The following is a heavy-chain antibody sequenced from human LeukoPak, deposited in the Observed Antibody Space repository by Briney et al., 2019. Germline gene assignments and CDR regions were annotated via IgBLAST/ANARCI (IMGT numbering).Heavy chain of an antibody. Sequence: PGGSLRLSCAASGFTFSSYWMSWVRQAPGKGLEWVANIKQDGSEKYYVDSVKGRFTISRDNAKNSLYLQMNSLRAEDTAVYYCARDGYDSSGYYPTSYYFDYWGQGTLVTVSS. D-gene: IGHD3-22*01. CDR3: ARDGYDSSGYYPTSYYFDY. CDR1: GFTFSSYW. V-gene: IGHV3-7*01. J-gene: IGHJ4*02. CDR2: IKQDGSEK.